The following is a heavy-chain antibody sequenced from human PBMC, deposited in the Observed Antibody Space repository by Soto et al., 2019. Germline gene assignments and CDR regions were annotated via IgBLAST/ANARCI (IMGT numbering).Heavy chain of an antibody. D-gene: IGHD2-2*01. CDR3: ARDRRDPYCSGTSCQDGARDFDY. Sequence: VQLVESGGGLVKPGGSLRLSCAASGFTLSYYSMNWVRQAPGKGLEWVSFITSSSSYMYYADSVKGRFTISRDNAKNSVYLQMNSLRDEDTAVYYCARDRRDPYCSGTSCQDGARDFDYWGQGTLVTVSS. J-gene: IGHJ4*02. CDR2: ITSSSSYM. CDR1: GFTLSYYS. V-gene: IGHV3-21*01.